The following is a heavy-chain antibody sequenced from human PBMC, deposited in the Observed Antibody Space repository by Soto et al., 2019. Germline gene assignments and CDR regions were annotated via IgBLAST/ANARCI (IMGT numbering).Heavy chain of an antibody. Sequence: QVQLVESGGGVVQPGRSLRLSCAASGFTFSSYGMHWVRQAPGKGLEWVAVIWYDGSNKYYADSVKGRFTISRDNSKNTLYLQMNSLRAEDTAVYYCARDTHMIDSYYYYGMDVWGQGTTVTVSS. CDR3: ARDTHMIDSYYYYGMDV. J-gene: IGHJ6*02. V-gene: IGHV3-33*01. D-gene: IGHD3-22*01. CDR2: IWYDGSNK. CDR1: GFTFSSYG.